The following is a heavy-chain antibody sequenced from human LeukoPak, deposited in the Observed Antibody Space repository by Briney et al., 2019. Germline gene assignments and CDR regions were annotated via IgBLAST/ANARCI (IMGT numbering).Heavy chain of an antibody. CDR2: IYYSGST. Sequence: PSETLSLTCTVSGGSISSYYWSWIRQPPGKGLEWIGYIYYSGSTNYNPSLKSRVTISVDTSKNQFSLKLSSVTAADTAVYYCARTTEGGYTYDYFYYYYMDVWGKGTMVTISS. D-gene: IGHD5-18*01. CDR3: ARTTEGGYTYDYFYYYYMDV. CDR1: GGSISSYY. V-gene: IGHV4-59*01. J-gene: IGHJ6*03.